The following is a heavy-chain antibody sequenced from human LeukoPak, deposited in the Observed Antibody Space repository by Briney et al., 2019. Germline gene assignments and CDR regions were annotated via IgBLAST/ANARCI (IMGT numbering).Heavy chain of an antibody. CDR3: AKGGMPATSYYSNYNMDV. D-gene: IGHD1-26*01. V-gene: IGHV3-23*01. CDR2: ISNSGGST. Sequence: GGSLRLSCAASRFTFSSYAMNWVRQAPGTGLEWVSAISNSGGSTYYADSVKGRFTISRDNSKNTLYLQMNSLRAEDTAVYYCAKGGMPATSYYSNYNMDVWGQGTTVTVSS. J-gene: IGHJ6*02. CDR1: RFTFSSYA.